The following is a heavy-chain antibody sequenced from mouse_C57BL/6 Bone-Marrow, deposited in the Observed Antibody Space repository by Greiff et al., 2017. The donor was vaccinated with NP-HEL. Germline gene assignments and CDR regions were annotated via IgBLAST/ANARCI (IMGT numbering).Heavy chain of an antibody. CDR2: INPNNGGT. V-gene: IGHV1-18*01. CDR1: GYTFTDYN. J-gene: IGHJ2*01. CDR3: ASSTVMGYFDY. D-gene: IGHD1-1*01. Sequence: VQLQQSGPELVKPGASVKIPCKASGYTFTDYNMDWVKQSHGKSLEWIGDINPNNGGTIYNQKFKGKATLTVDKSSSTAYMERRSLTSEDTAVYYCASSTVMGYFDYWGQGTTLTVSS.